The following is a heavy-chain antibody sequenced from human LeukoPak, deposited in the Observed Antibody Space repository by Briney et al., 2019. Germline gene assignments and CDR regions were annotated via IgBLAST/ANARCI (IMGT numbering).Heavy chain of an antibody. Sequence: SETLSLTCAVYGGSFSGYYWSWIRQPPGKGLEWIGEINHSGSTNYNPSLKSRVTISVDTSKNQFSLKLSSVTAADTAVYYCARHRQEYYYDSSGYLWLLWFDPWGQGTLVTVSS. D-gene: IGHD3-22*01. CDR3: ARHRQEYYYDSSGYLWLLWFDP. J-gene: IGHJ5*02. CDR2: INHSGST. V-gene: IGHV4-34*01. CDR1: GGSFSGYY.